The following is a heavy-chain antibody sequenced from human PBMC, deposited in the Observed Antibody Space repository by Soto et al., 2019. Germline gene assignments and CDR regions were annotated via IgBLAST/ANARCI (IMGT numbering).Heavy chain of an antibody. J-gene: IGHJ6*03. V-gene: IGHV3-74*01. CDR1: GITFSTYW. Sequence: GGSLRLSCAASGITFSTYWMHWVRQAPGKGLVWVSRIKSDGSSTTYADSVKGRFTISRDNAKNTLFLQMNSLRAEDTAVYYCARAYYMDVWGKGTTVTVSS. CDR2: IKSDGSST. CDR3: ARAYYMDV.